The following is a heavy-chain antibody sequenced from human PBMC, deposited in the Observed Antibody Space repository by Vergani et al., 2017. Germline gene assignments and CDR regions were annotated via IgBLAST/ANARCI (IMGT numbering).Heavy chain of an antibody. Sequence: EVQLVQSGAEVKKPGESLKISCKGSGYSFTSYWIGWVRQMPGKGLEWMGIIYPGDSDTRYSPSFQGQVTISADKYISTAYLQWSSLKASDTAMYYCARLSSGWLSNNYFDYWGQGTLVTVSS. CDR1: GYSFTSYW. CDR3: ARLSSGWLSNNYFDY. V-gene: IGHV5-51*01. CDR2: IYPGDSDT. D-gene: IGHD6-19*01. J-gene: IGHJ4*02.